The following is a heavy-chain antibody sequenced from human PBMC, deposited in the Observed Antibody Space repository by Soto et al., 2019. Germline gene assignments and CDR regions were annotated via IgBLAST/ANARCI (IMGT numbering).Heavy chain of an antibody. J-gene: IGHJ4*02. CDR2: ISYDGSNK. D-gene: IGHD6-19*01. Sequence: QVQLVESGGGGVQTGRSLRLSCAASGFTFSSYAMHWVRQAPGKGLEWVAVISYDGSNKYYADSVKGRFTISRDNSKNTLYLQMNSLRAEDTAVYYCARTRVAGSEGIDYWGQGTLVTVTS. CDR1: GFTFSSYA. V-gene: IGHV3-30-3*01. CDR3: ARTRVAGSEGIDY.